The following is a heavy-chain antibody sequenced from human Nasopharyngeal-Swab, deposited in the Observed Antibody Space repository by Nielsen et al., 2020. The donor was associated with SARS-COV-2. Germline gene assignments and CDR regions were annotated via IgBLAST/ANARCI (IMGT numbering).Heavy chain of an antibody. CDR1: GFTFSSYW. V-gene: IGHV3-7*01. D-gene: IGHD3-16*01. CDR2: IKQDGSEK. CDR3: HYVWGSYCNRDAFDI. Sequence: GKSLKISCAASGFTFSSYWMSWVRQPPGKGLEWVANIKQDGSEKYYVDSVKGRFTISRDNAKNSLYLQMNSLRAEDTAVYYCHYVWGSYCNRDAFDIWGQGTMVTVSS. J-gene: IGHJ3*02.